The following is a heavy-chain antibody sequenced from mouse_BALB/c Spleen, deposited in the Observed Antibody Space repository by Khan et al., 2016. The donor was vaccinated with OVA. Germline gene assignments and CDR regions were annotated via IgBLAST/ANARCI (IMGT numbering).Heavy chain of an antibody. CDR3: APVGNYYVSFAY. J-gene: IGHJ3*01. D-gene: IGHD1-1*01. CDR1: GYTFTSYV. CDR2: VYPFNDDI. Sequence: EVQLQESGPELVKPGASVKMSCKASGYTFTSYVMHWVKQKPGLGLEWIGYVYPFNDDIKYNEKFKGKATLTSDKSSNKAFMELSSLTSEDSAVYYCAPVGNYYVSFAYWGQGTLVTVSA. V-gene: IGHV1S136*01.